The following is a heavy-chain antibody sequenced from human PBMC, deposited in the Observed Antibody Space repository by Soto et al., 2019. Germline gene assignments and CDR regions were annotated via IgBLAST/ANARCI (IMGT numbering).Heavy chain of an antibody. V-gene: IGHV3-23*01. J-gene: IGHJ3*02. Sequence: GGSLRLSCAASGFTFSSYAMSWVRQAPGKGLEWVSAISGSGGSTYYADSVKGRFTISRDNSKNTLYLQMNSLRAEDTAVYYCAKDRMGSSWYRPDAFDIWGQGTMVTVSS. CDR1: GFTFSSYA. CDR3: AKDRMGSSWYRPDAFDI. D-gene: IGHD6-13*01. CDR2: ISGSGGST.